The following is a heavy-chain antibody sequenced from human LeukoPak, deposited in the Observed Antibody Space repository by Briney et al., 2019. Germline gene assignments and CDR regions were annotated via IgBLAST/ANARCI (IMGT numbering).Heavy chain of an antibody. CDR2: ISSSGSTI. CDR1: GFTFGDYY. Sequence: GGSLRLSCAASGFTFGDYYMSWIRQAPGKGLEWVSYISSSGSTIYYADSVKGRFTISRDNAKNSLYLQMNSLRAEDTAVYYCARKDSSGYDALDIWGQGTMVTVSS. V-gene: IGHV3-11*01. J-gene: IGHJ3*02. CDR3: ARKDSSGYDALDI. D-gene: IGHD3-22*01.